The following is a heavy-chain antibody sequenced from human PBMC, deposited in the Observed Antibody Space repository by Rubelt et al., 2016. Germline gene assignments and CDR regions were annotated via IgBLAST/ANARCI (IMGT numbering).Heavy chain of an antibody. D-gene: IGHD6-25*01. J-gene: IGHJ5*02. V-gene: IGHV4-39*06. Sequence: QESDPGLVKPSETLSLTCTVSGGFVTNSSDYWGWLRQAPGKGLEWIASFSYGGTTLYNLSFKSRVTLENDVSKNQCALILTSGTAGDTAFYYCAAHLRRQRGWFDPWGQGTLVTVSS. CDR2: FSYGGTT. CDR1: GGFVTNSSDY. CDR3: AAHLRRQRGWFDP.